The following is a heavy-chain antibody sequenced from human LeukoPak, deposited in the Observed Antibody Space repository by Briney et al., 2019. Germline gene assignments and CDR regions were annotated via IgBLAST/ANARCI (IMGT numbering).Heavy chain of an antibody. Sequence: SEALSLTCTISGGSISSYDWSWIRQPRGKGLEWIGYIYYSGSTNYNPSLKSRVTISVDTSKNQFSLKLSSVTAADTAVYYCARADQQWLVAYWGQGTLVTVSS. CDR3: ARADQQWLVAY. J-gene: IGHJ4*02. CDR1: GGSISSYD. D-gene: IGHD6-19*01. V-gene: IGHV4-59*01. CDR2: IYYSGST.